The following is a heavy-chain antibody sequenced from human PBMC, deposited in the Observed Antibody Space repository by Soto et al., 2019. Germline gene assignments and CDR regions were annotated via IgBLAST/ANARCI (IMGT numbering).Heavy chain of an antibody. J-gene: IGHJ4*02. D-gene: IGHD3-22*01. CDR1: GFTFSDYY. Sequence: GSLRLSCAASGFTFSDYYMSCIRQAPGKGLEWVSYISSSSSYTNYADSVKGRFTISRDNAKNSLYLQMNSLRAEDTAVYYCACTYYYDSSGYTLSFDYWGQGTLVTVSS. CDR2: ISSSSSYT. CDR3: ACTYYYDSSGYTLSFDY. V-gene: IGHV3-11*06.